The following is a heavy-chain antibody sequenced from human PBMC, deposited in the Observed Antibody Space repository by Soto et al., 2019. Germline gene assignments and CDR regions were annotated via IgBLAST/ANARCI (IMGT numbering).Heavy chain of an antibody. CDR2: IYHSGST. CDR1: GYSISSGYY. V-gene: IGHV4-38-2*02. J-gene: IGHJ6*02. CDR3: AREEYGIVVPLNGMDV. Sequence: KTSETLSLTCAVSGYSISSGYYWGWIRQPPGKGLEWIGSIYHSGSTYYNPSLKSRVTISVDTSKNQFSLKLSSVTAADTAVYYCAREEYGIVVPLNGMDVWGQGTTVTVSS. D-gene: IGHD3-22*01.